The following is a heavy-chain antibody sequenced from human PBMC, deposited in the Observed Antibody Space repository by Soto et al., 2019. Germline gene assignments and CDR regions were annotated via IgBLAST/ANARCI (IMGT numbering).Heavy chain of an antibody. CDR2: IIPIFGTA. D-gene: IGHD2-2*01. CDR3: ARDIVVVPAPHKAGHYGMDV. CDR1: GGTFSSYA. J-gene: IGHJ6*02. Sequence: QVQLVQSGAEVKKPGSSVKVSCKASGGTFSSYAISWVRQAPGQGLEWMGGIIPIFGTANYAQKFQGRVTITADESTSTAYMELSSLRSEDTAVYYCARDIVVVPAPHKAGHYGMDVWGQGTTVTVSS. V-gene: IGHV1-69*01.